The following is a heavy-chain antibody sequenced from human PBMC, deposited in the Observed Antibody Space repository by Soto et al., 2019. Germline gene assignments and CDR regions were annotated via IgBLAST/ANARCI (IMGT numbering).Heavy chain of an antibody. CDR2: ISYDGSNK. CDR1: GFTFSSYA. D-gene: IGHD3-22*01. CDR3: ARVDDSSGYGAFDI. Sequence: QVQLVESGGGVVQPGRSLRLSCAASGFTFSSYAMHWVRQAPGKGLEWVAVISYDGSNKYYADSVKGRFTISRDNSKNTLYLQMNSLRAEDTAVYYCARVDDSSGYGAFDIWGRGTMVTVSS. J-gene: IGHJ3*02. V-gene: IGHV3-30-3*01.